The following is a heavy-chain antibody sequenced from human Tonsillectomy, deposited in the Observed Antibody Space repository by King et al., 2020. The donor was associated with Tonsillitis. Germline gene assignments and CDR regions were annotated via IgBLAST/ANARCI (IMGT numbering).Heavy chain of an antibody. CDR1: GGSISSGGYY. V-gene: IGHV4-31*03. CDR2: IYYIGST. Sequence: QLHESGPVLLNPSQTLSLTCTVAGGSISSGGYYCSWIRQHPGKGLEWIVYIYYIGSTYYNPSLNSRVTISLDTSNNQFSLKLSSVTAADTAVYYCARELGYCFGCNCYSNFLDYWGQGTLVTVSS. J-gene: IGHJ4*02. CDR3: ARELGYCFGCNCYSNFLDY. D-gene: IGHD2-15*01.